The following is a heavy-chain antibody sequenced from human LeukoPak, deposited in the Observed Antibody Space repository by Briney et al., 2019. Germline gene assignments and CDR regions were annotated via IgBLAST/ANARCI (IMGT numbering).Heavy chain of an antibody. V-gene: IGHV3-7*01. CDR2: IKQDGSEK. CDR3: ARDVPFKGYSSWFDP. CDR1: GFTFSSYC. D-gene: IGHD4-11*01. J-gene: IGHJ5*02. Sequence: GGSLRLSCAASGFTFSSYCMSWVRQPPGKGLEWVANIKQDGSEKYYVDSMKGRFTISRDNAKNSLYLQMNSLRAEDTAVYYCARDVPFKGYSSWFDPWGQGTLVTVSS.